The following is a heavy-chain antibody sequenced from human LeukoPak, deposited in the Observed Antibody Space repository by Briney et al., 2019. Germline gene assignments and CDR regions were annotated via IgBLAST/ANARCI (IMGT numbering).Heavy chain of an antibody. CDR2: ISGYNGNT. CDR3: ARDLKRGYSSGRYSWGTGSSNDY. J-gene: IGHJ4*02. D-gene: IGHD6-19*01. Sequence: ASVKVSCKASGYTFTSCGISWVRQAPGQGLEWMGWISGYNGNTNYAQQKLQGRVTMTTDTSTSTAYMELRSLRSDDTAVYYCARDLKRGYSSGRYSWGTGSSNDYWGQGTLVTVSS. V-gene: IGHV1-18*01. CDR1: GYTFTSCG.